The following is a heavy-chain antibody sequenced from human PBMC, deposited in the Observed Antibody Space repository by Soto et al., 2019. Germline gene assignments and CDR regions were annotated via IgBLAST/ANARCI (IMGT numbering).Heavy chain of an antibody. CDR3: TSSQGRDFDY. CDR2: IRSKAHTYAT. Sequence: EVQLVESGGGVVQPGGSLKLSCAASGFTFSGSAIHWVRQTSGKGLEWVGRIRSKAHTYATAYAASVTGRFTISRDDSENTAYLQMNTLKTEDTAVYFCTSSQGRDFDYWGQGTLVTVSS. CDR1: GFTFSGSA. D-gene: IGHD2-15*01. V-gene: IGHV3-73*01. J-gene: IGHJ4*02.